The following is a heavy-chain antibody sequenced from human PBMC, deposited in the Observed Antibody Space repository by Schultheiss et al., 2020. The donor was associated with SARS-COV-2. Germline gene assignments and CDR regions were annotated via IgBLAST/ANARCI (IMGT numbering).Heavy chain of an antibody. D-gene: IGHD3-16*01. CDR2: IWYDGSNK. J-gene: IGHJ4*02. CDR3: ATTYDSFASGSPTD. V-gene: IGHV3-33*08. Sequence: GGSLRLSCAASGFTFSSYAMSWVRQAPGKGLEWVAVIWYDGSNKYYADSVKGRFTISRDNSKNTLYLQMNSLRAEDTAVYYCATTYDSFASGSPTDWGQGTLVTVSS. CDR1: GFTFSSYA.